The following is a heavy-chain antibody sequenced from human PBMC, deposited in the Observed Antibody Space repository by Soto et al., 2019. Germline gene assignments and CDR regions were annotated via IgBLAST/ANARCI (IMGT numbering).Heavy chain of an antibody. J-gene: IGHJ4*02. V-gene: IGHV3-23*01. D-gene: IGHD3-3*01. CDR1: GFTFGTYG. CDR3: AKGLHDDFWSGYSHHFDS. Sequence: LRLSCVSSGFTFGTYGMTWVRQSAGKWLEWVSATSGSGSATYYADYVKGRFTISRDNLDNILYLEMNSLRAEDTAIYYCAKGLHDDFWSGYSHHFDSWGQGTQVTVSS. CDR2: TSGSGSAT.